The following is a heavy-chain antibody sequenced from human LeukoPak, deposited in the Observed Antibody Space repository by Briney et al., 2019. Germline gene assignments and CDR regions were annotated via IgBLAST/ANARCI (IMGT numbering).Heavy chain of an antibody. CDR1: GFTFDNFA. CDR2: IVLDSGTI. J-gene: IGHJ3*02. Sequence: GGSLRLSCVASGFTFDNFAMHWVRQAPGKGLGRVSGIVLDSGTIAYADSVKGRFTVSRANARYSLHLQMNSLRPEDMALYYCAKVGTPTVTTGAFDRWGRGAVVTVSS. CDR3: AKVGTPTVTTGAFDR. V-gene: IGHV3-9*03. D-gene: IGHD4-17*01.